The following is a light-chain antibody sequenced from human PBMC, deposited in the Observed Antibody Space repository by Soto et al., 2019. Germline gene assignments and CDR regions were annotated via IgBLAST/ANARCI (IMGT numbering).Light chain of an antibody. V-gene: IGKV1-5*01. Sequence: IQMTQYPSTLSASVGDRVTITCRASQDINRWLAWYQQKPGKAPKILIYNADTLESGVPSRFSGSGYGTEFILTISSLQPDDFATYYCQQFILYWAFG. CDR3: QQFILYWA. J-gene: IGKJ1*01. CDR1: QDINRW. CDR2: NAD.